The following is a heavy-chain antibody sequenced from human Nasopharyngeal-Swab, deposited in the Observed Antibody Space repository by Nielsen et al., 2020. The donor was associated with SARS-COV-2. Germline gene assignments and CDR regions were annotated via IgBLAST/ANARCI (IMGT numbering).Heavy chain of an antibody. CDR2: ISAYNGNT. Sequence: ASVKVSCKASGYTFTSYGISWVRQAPGQGLQWMGWISAYNGNTNYAQKLQGRVTMTTDTSTSTAYMEPRSLRSDDTAVYYCARDEQTWMIAARLGGDGYYYGMDVWGQGTTVTVSS. CDR1: GYTFTSYG. D-gene: IGHD6-6*01. V-gene: IGHV1-18*01. CDR3: ARDEQTWMIAARLGGDGYYYGMDV. J-gene: IGHJ6*02.